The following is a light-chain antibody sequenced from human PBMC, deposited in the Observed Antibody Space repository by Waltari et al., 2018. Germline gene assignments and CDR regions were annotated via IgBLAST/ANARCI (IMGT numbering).Light chain of an antibody. CDR2: DTY. CDR3: GAWDSSLTAYV. CDR1: TSNIGNFY. Sequence: QSVLTQPPSVSATPGPTVTISCSGSTSNIGNFYVSLYQQLPGTVPKLLVYDTYKRPSGIPARFFGSKSGTSATLGITGPQTGDEAHYYCGAWDSSLTAYVFGTGTEVTVL. V-gene: IGLV1-51*01. J-gene: IGLJ1*01.